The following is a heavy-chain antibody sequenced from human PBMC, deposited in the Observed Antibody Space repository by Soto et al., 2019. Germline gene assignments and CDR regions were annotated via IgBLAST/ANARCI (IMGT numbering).Heavy chain of an antibody. CDR2: IKQDGSEK. CDR1: GFTFSSYG. J-gene: IGHJ6*02. V-gene: IGHV3-7*01. D-gene: IGHD4-17*01. Sequence: GGSLRLSCAASGFTFSSYGRSWVRQAPGKGLEWVANIKQDGSEKYYVDSVKGRFTISRDNAKNSLYLQMNSLRAEDTAVYYCARDTVTDYGMDVWGQGTTLTVSS. CDR3: ARDTVTDYGMDV.